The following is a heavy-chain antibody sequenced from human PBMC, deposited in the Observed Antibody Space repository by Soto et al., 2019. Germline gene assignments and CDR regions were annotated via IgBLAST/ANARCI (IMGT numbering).Heavy chain of an antibody. CDR3: AREGSSSDNGMDV. CDR2: MSSRSLTI. CDR1: GFTFSTYS. V-gene: IGHV3-48*02. D-gene: IGHD6-6*01. J-gene: IGHJ6*02. Sequence: EVQLVESGGGLVQPGGSLRVSCAASGFTFSTYSMNWVRQAPGKGLEWVSYMSSRSLTIYYTDSVKGRFTISRDNAKNSLYLQMNSLRDEDTAVYYCAREGSSSDNGMDVWGQVTTVTVSS.